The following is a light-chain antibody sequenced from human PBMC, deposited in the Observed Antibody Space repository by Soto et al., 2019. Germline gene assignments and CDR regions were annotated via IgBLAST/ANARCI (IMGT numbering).Light chain of an antibody. CDR3: HHYNNWTPGRT. J-gene: IGKJ1*01. Sequence: PGDRATLSGRTSQSVSSHLAWYQQKPGQAPRLLIYGASTRATGIPARFSVSGSGTGFTLTLSILQSEAYALSFCHHYNNWTPGRTFGQGTKVDIK. CDR2: GAS. V-gene: IGKV3-15*01. CDR1: QSVSSH.